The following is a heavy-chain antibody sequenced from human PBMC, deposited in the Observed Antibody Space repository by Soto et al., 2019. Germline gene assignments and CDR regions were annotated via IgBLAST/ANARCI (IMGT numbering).Heavy chain of an antibody. V-gene: IGHV5-51*01. D-gene: IGHD3-10*01. CDR3: ARRGTMVRGVIGGWFDP. CDR1: GYSFTSYW. J-gene: IGHJ5*02. CDR2: IYPGDSDT. Sequence: GESLKISCKGSGYSFTSYWIGWVRQMPGKGLEWMGIIYPGDSDTRYSPSFQGQVTISADKSISTAYLQWSSLKAPDTAMYYCARRGTMVRGVIGGWFDPWGQGTLVTVSS.